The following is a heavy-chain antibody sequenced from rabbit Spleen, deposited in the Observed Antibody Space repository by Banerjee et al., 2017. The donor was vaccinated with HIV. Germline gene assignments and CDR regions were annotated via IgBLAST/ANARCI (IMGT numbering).Heavy chain of an antibody. CDR1: GFSFSNEDY. Sequence: QEQLEESGGDLVKPGGSLTLTCKASGFSFSNEDYMCWVRQAPGKGLEWIASIRVGGDNTYYARWARGRFTISKTSSTTVTLQMTSLTAADTATYFCASGYSDVYFDLWGPGTLVTVS. CDR2: IRVGGDNT. CDR3: ASGYSDVYFDL. D-gene: IGHD1-1*01. V-gene: IGHV1S45*01. J-gene: IGHJ4*01.